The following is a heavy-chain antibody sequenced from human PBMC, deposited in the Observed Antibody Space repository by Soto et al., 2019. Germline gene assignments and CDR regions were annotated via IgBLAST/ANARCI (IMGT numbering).Heavy chain of an antibody. Sequence: PVESLNISFKCSGYSCTIYSIGWVRQMPCKGLEWRWIIYPCDSYTRYSPSVQGQVTISAGKSISTAYLQWSSLKASDTAMYYCARPSRSYCSGGSCYKEGYGMDVWGQGTTVTVSS. CDR3: ARPSRSYCSGGSCYKEGYGMDV. CDR2: IYPCDSYT. J-gene: IGHJ6*02. V-gene: IGHV5-51*01. D-gene: IGHD2-15*01. CDR1: GYSCTIYS.